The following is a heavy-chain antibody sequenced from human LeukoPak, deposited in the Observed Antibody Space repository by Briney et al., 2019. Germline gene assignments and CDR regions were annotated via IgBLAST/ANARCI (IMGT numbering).Heavy chain of an antibody. J-gene: IGHJ4*02. V-gene: IGHV1-69*13. CDR3: ARDGGYCSSTSCYYSLDY. Sequence: SVKVSCKASGYTFASHYVNWVRQALGQGLEWMGGIIPIFGTANYAQKFQGRVTITADESTSTAYMELSSLRSEDTAVYYCARDGGYCSSTSCYYSLDYWGQGTLVTVSS. CDR1: GYTFASHY. CDR2: IIPIFGTA. D-gene: IGHD2-2*01.